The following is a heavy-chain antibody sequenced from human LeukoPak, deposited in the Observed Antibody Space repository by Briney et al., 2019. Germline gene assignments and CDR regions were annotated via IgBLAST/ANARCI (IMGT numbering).Heavy chain of an antibody. Sequence: GGSLRLSFAASGFTVITNDMTWVRQAPGKGLEWVSVLYSDGNTKYADSVQGRFTISRDNSKNTLYLEMNSLSPDDTAVYYCARGVEPLAANTLAYWGQGTLVTVSP. D-gene: IGHD1-14*01. CDR1: GFTVITND. V-gene: IGHV3-53*01. CDR3: ARGVEPLAANTLAY. CDR2: LYSDGNT. J-gene: IGHJ4*02.